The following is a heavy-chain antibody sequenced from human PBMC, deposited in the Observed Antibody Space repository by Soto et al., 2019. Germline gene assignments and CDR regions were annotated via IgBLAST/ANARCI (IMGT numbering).Heavy chain of an antibody. CDR2: ISGSGGST. CDR3: AKDSHDCYDSSGYQASLWHFYC. D-gene: IGHD3-22*01. Sequence: GGSLRLSCAASGFTFSSYAMSWVRQAPGKGLEWVSAISGSGGSTYYADSVKGRFTISRDKSKNTLYLQMNSLRAEDSAVYYCAKDSHDCYDSSGYQASLWHFYCWGRETLVTASS. V-gene: IGHV3-23*01. CDR1: GFTFSSYA. J-gene: IGHJ4*02.